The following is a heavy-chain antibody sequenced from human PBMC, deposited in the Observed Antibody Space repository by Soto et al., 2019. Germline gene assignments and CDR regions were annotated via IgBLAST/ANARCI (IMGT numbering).Heavy chain of an antibody. CDR3: ARRRTIVVVPAAIDY. CDR2: IYYSGST. D-gene: IGHD2-2*01. Sequence: PSETLSLTCTVSGDSISSNTYYWGWIRQPPGKGLEWIGTIYYSGSTYYNPSLKSRVAISVDTSKNQFSLKLSSVTAADTAVYYCARRRTIVVVPAAIDYWGQGTLVTVPQ. CDR1: GDSISSNTYY. V-gene: IGHV4-39*01. J-gene: IGHJ4*02.